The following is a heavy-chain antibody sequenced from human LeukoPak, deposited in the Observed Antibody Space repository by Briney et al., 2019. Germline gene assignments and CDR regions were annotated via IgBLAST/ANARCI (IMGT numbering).Heavy chain of an antibody. CDR2: IYYSGST. CDR3: ARDGVHSSTSYYYYYMDV. CDR1: GGSISSYY. Sequence: SETLSLTCTVPGGSISSYYWSWIRQPPGKGLEWIGYIYYSGSTNYNTSLKSRVTISVDTSKNQFSLKLSSVTAADTAVYYCARDGVHSSTSYYYYYMDVWDKGTTVTISS. J-gene: IGHJ6*03. D-gene: IGHD6-13*01. V-gene: IGHV4-59*01.